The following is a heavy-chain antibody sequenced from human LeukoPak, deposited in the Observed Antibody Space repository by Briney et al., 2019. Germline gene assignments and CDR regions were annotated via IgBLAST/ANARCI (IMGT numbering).Heavy chain of an antibody. D-gene: IGHD2-15*01. V-gene: IGHV3-23*01. J-gene: IGHJ4*02. CDR3: ARDIPRYCSGGSCLGAFDY. CDR2: ISGSGGST. Sequence: PGGSLRLSCAASGFTFSSYAMSWVRQAPGKGLEWVSAISGSGGSTYYADSVKGRFTISRDNAKNSLYLQMNSLRAEDTAVYYCARDIPRYCSGGSCLGAFDYWGQGTLVTVSS. CDR1: GFTFSSYA.